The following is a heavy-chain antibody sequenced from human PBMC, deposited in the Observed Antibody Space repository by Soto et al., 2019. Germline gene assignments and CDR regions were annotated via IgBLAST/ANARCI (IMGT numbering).Heavy chain of an antibody. V-gene: IGHV5-51*01. D-gene: IGHD3-22*01. J-gene: IGHJ3*02. CDR2: IYPGDSDT. Sequence: GASLKISCKGSGYSFTSYWIGWVRQMTGKGLEWMGIIYPGDSDTRYSPSFQGQVTISADKSISTAYLQWSSLKASDTAMYYCARTYYDSSGYQDAFDIWGQGTMVTVSS. CDR1: GYSFTSYW. CDR3: ARTYYDSSGYQDAFDI.